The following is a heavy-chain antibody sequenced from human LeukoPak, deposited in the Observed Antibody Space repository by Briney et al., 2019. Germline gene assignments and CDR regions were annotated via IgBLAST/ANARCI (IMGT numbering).Heavy chain of an antibody. V-gene: IGHV3-21*01. J-gene: IGHJ6*03. CDR2: ISSSSSYI. CDR3: ARWDYGPSLVFYYYYYMDV. Sequence: GGSLRLSCAASGFTFSSYSMNWVRQAPGKGLEWVSSISSSSSYIYYADSVKGRFTISRDNAKNSLYLQTNSLRAEDTAVYYCARWDYGPSLVFYYYYYMDVWGKGTTVTVSS. CDR1: GFTFSSYS. D-gene: IGHD4/OR15-4a*01.